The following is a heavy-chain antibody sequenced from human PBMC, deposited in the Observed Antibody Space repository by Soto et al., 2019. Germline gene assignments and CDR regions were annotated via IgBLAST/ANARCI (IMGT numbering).Heavy chain of an antibody. D-gene: IGHD3-3*01. CDR1: GGSFSGYY. J-gene: IGHJ4*02. CDR2: INHSGST. Sequence: SETLSLTCAVYGGSFSGYYWSWIRQPPGKGLEWIGEINHSGSTNYNPSLKSRVTISVDTSKNQFSLKLSSVTAADTAVYYCARGLIWSGYAYWGQRTLVTVSS. CDR3: ARGLIWSGYAY. V-gene: IGHV4-34*01.